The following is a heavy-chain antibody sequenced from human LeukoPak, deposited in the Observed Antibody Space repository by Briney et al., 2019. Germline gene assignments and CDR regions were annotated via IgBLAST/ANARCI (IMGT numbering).Heavy chain of an antibody. Sequence: ASVKGSCKASGGTFSSYAISWVRQAPGQGLEWMGWINYNSGDTKYAQKFQGRVTMTRDTSISTAYMDLSSDDTAVYYCAREGGQWPHNFDYWGQGTLVTVSS. D-gene: IGHD6-19*01. V-gene: IGHV1-2*02. CDR1: GGTFSSYA. J-gene: IGHJ4*02. CDR2: INYNSGDT. CDR3: AREGGQWPHNFDY.